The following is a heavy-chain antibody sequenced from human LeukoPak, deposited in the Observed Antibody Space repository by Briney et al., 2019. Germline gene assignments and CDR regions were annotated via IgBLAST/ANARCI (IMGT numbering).Heavy chain of an antibody. CDR1: GGSISSGSYY. D-gene: IGHD3-9*01. CDR2: IYTSGST. CDR3: ARGYYDILTGYLIPFDY. V-gene: IGHV4-61*02. Sequence: PSETLSLTCTVSGGSISSGSYYWSWIRQPAGKGLEWIGRIYTSGSTNYNPSLKSRVTISVDTSKNQFSLKLSFVTAADTAVYYCARGYYDILTGYLIPFDYWGQGTLVTVSS. J-gene: IGHJ4*02.